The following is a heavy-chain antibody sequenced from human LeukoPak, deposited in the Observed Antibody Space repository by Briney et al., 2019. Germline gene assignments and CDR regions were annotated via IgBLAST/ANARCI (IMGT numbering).Heavy chain of an antibody. CDR2: ISYDGSNK. CDR1: GYTFTSYA. CDR3: ARGGIKVLYEANDY. V-gene: IGHV3-30*04. Sequence: SCKASGYTFTSYAMHWVRQAPGKGLEWVAVISYDGSNKYYADSVKGRFTISRDNSKNTLYLQMNSLRAEDTAVYYCARGGIKVLYEANDYWGQGTLVTVSS. D-gene: IGHD5/OR15-5a*01. J-gene: IGHJ4*02.